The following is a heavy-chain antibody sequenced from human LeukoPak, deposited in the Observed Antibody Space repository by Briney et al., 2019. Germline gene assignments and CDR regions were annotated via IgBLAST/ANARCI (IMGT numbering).Heavy chain of an antibody. CDR2: IYYSGST. CDR1: GGSISSSSYY. V-gene: IGHV4-39*07. Sequence: SETLSLTCTVSGGSISSSSYYWGWIRQPPGKGLEWIGSIYYSGSTYYNPSLKCRVTISVDTSKNQFSLKLSSVTAADTAVYYCARAKMVRGVIIRHNWFDPWGQGTLVTVSS. J-gene: IGHJ5*02. CDR3: ARAKMVRGVIIRHNWFDP. D-gene: IGHD3-10*01.